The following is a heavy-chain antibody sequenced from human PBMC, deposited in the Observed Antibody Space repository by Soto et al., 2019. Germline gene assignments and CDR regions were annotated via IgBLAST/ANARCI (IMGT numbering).Heavy chain of an antibody. Sequence: QVQLVQSGAEVKKPGSSVKVSCKASGGTFSSYAISWVRQAPGQGLEWMGGIIPIFGTANYAQKFQGRVTXXAXEXXSTAYMELSSLRSEDTAVYYCARSSGVVVVAANDYWGQGTLVTVSS. V-gene: IGHV1-69*12. J-gene: IGHJ4*02. CDR1: GGTFSSYA. CDR3: ARSSGVVVVAANDY. CDR2: IIPIFGTA. D-gene: IGHD2-15*01.